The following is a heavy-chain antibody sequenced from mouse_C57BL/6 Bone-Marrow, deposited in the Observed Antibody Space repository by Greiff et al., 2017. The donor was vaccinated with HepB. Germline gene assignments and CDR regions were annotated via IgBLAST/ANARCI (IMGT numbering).Heavy chain of an antibody. CDR2: IDPETGGT. CDR3: TRRDYGSRLYAMDY. D-gene: IGHD1-1*01. J-gene: IGHJ4*01. Sequence: VKLVESGAELVRPGASVTLSCKASGYTFTDYEMHWVKQTPVHGLEWIGAIDPETGGTAYNQKFKGKAILTADKSSSTAYMELRSLTSEDSAVYYCTRRDYGSRLYAMDYWGQGTSVTVSS. V-gene: IGHV1-15*01. CDR1: GYTFTDYE.